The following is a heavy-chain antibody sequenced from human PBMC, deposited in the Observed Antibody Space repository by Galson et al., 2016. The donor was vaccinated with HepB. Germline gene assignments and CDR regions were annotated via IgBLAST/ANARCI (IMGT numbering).Heavy chain of an antibody. Sequence: SLRLSCAASGFTFSNYGMHWVRQAPGKGLEWVAVIWYDGSNEYYADSVKGRFTISRDNAKNSLYLQMNSLRDEDTAVYYCARDDYVWGTYQNYYCYYGMDVWGQGTTVTVSS. D-gene: IGHD3-16*02. CDR2: IWYDGSNE. CDR3: ARDDYVWGTYQNYYCYYGMDV. J-gene: IGHJ6*02. CDR1: GFTFSNYG. V-gene: IGHV3-33*01.